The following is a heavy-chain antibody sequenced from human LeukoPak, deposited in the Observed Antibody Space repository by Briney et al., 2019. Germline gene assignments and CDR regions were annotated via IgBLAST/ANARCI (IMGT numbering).Heavy chain of an antibody. J-gene: IGHJ3*02. CDR1: GGSISSYY. V-gene: IGHV4-59*08. Sequence: SETLSLTCTVPGGSISSYYWSWIRQPPGKGLEWIGYIYYSGSTNYNPSLKSRVTISVDTSKNQFSLKLSSVTAADTAVYYCARSQNYYDSSGYYSWAFDIWGQGTMVTVSS. CDR3: ARSQNYYDSSGYYSWAFDI. D-gene: IGHD3-22*01. CDR2: IYYSGST.